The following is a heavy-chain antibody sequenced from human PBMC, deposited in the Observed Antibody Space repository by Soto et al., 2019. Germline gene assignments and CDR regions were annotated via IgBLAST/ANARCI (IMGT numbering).Heavy chain of an antibody. J-gene: IGHJ4*02. Sequence: GASVKVSCKASGYTFTSYGISWVRQAPGQGLEWMGWISAYNGNTNYAQKLQGRVTMTTDTSTSTAYMELRSLRSDDTAVYYCATVTISSGWLLAIFEYWGQGTLVTVSS. CDR1: GYTFTSYG. V-gene: IGHV1-18*01. D-gene: IGHD6-19*01. CDR2: ISAYNGNT. CDR3: ATVTISSGWLLAIFEY.